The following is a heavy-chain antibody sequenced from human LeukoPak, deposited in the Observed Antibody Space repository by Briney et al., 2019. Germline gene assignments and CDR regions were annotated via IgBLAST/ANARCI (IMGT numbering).Heavy chain of an antibody. CDR2: ISISSSYI. CDR3: VRGYYDSSGYSPPFDY. Sequence: GGSLRLSCAASGFTFSTYRMNWVRQAPGKGLEWVSSISISSSYIDYADSVKGQFTISRDNAENSLYLQMNSLSAEDTAVYYCVRGYYDSSGYSPPFDYWGQGTLVTVSS. CDR1: GFTFSTYR. V-gene: IGHV3-21*01. J-gene: IGHJ4*02. D-gene: IGHD3-22*01.